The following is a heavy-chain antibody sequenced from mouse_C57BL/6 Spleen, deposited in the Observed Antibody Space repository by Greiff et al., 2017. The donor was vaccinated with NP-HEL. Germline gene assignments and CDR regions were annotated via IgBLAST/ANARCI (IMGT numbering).Heavy chain of an antibody. V-gene: IGHV5-16*01. CDR1: GFTFSDYY. D-gene: IGHD2-3*01. J-gene: IGHJ1*03. CDR2: INYDGSST. Sequence: EVKLMESEGGLVQPGSSMKLSCTASGFTFSDYYMAWVRQVPEKGLEWVANINYDGSSTYYLDSLKSRFIISRDNAKNILYLQMSSLKSEDTATYYCARGFYDYWYFDVWGTGTTVTVSS. CDR3: ARGFYDYWYFDV.